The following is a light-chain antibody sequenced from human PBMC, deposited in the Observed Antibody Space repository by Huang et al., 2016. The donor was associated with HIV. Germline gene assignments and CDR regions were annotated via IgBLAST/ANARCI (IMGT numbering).Light chain of an antibody. J-gene: IGKJ2*01. CDR1: QSITRF. CDR3: QQSYTAPYT. Sequence: DIQMTQSPSSLSASIGDRVTSTCRASQSITRFLNWYQQKPGKAPELLIFTASDLESGVPSRFIGSGSGTDFTLTIYSVQPEDFSTYYCQQSYTAPYTFGQGTKLEIK. CDR2: TAS. V-gene: IGKV1-39*01.